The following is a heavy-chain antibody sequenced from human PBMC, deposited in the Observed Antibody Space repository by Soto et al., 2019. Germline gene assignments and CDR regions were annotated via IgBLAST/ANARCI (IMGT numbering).Heavy chain of an antibody. CDR2: IYYSGST. Sequence: PSETRSLTCTVSGGSISSYYWSWIRQPPGKGLEWIGYIYYSGSTNYNPSLKSRVTISVDTSKNQFSLKLSSVTAADTAVYYCARVLGVTRFGVGNWFDPWGQGSLVTVSS. D-gene: IGHD3-3*01. V-gene: IGHV4-59*01. J-gene: IGHJ5*02. CDR3: ARVLGVTRFGVGNWFDP. CDR1: GGSISSYY.